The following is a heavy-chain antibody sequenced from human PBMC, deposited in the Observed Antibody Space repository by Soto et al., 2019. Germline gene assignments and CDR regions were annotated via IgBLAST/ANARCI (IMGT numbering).Heavy chain of an antibody. CDR1: GYTLKNYG. J-gene: IGHJ4*02. CDR3: ARSRYY. Sequence: QVHLVQSGGEVKKPGASVKVSCKASGYTLKNYGIGWVRQAPGLGPEWVGWIKVDNGDTKYAEKLQGRVTLTTDTSTSTAYMELMNLRSDDTAFYYCARSRYYWGQGTLVTVSS. CDR2: IKVDNGDT. V-gene: IGHV1-18*01.